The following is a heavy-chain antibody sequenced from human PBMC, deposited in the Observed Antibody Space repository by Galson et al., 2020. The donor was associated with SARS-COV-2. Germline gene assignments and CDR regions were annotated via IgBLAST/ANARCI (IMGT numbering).Heavy chain of an antibody. CDR1: GFTFSGYA. CDR2: ISGTGSTT. J-gene: IGHJ4*02. D-gene: IGHD3-22*01. Sequence: GESLKISCAASGFTFSGYAMRWVRQAPGKGLEWVSGISGTGSTTYYAGSVKGRFTISRDNSKNTLYLQMNSLRAEDTAVYYCAKRHRDSSGFDYWGQGTLVTVSS. CDR3: AKRHRDSSGFDY. V-gene: IGHV3-23*01.